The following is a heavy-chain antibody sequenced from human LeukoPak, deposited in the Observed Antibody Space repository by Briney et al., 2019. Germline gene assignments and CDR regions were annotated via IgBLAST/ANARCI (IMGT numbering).Heavy chain of an antibody. CDR2: VKQDGSEK. CDR1: GFTFSSYW. J-gene: IGHJ6*03. V-gene: IGHV3-7*01. Sequence: GGSLRLSCAASGFTFSSYWMTWVRQAPGTGLEWVANVKQDGSEKYYADSVKGRFTISRDNAKNSLYLQMHSLRAEDTAVYYCARAERGYSFYYYYMDVWGKGTTVTVSS. D-gene: IGHD5-18*01. CDR3: ARAERGYSFYYYYMDV.